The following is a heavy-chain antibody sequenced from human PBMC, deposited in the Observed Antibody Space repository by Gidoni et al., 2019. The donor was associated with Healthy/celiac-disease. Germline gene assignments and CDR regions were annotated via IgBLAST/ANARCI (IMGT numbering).Heavy chain of an antibody. D-gene: IGHD6-19*01. J-gene: IGHJ4*02. CDR1: CGSISSSSYY. CDR2: IYYSGST. CDR3: ARHIAVAGTYAYFYD. Sequence: QLQLQESGPGLVKPSETLSLTCTVSCGSISSSSYYWIGSIYYSGSTSYNPSLQRRVTISVDTSKNQFSRKLSSVTAADTAVYYCARHIAVAGTYAYFYDWGQGTLVTVSS. V-gene: IGHV4-39*01.